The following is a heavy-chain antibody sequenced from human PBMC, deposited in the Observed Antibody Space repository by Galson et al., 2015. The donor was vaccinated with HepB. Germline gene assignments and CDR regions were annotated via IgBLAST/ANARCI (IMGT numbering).Heavy chain of an antibody. CDR3: AKDLRKGVGFGWFGEFDY. V-gene: IGHV3-23*01. Sequence: SLRLSCAASGFTFSSYAMSWVRQAPGKGLEWVSAISGSGGSTYYADSVKGRFTISRDNSKNTLYLQMNSLRAEDTAVYYCAKDLRKGVGFGWFGEFDYWGQGTLVTVSS. CDR2: ISGSGGST. D-gene: IGHD3-10*01. CDR1: GFTFSSYA. J-gene: IGHJ4*02.